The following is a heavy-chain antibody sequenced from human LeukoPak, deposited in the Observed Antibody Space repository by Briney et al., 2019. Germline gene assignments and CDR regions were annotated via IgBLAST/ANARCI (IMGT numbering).Heavy chain of an antibody. V-gene: IGHV3-21*01. D-gene: IGHD6-19*01. CDR3: VRDPPRTVPGIDFDY. Sequence: GGSLRLSCAVSGFTFSSYTMNWVRQAPGKGLEWVSTISTSSSYKYYADSVKGRFTISRDNAKNSLYLQMNSLRAEDTAVYYCVRDPPRTVPGIDFDYWGQGTLVTVSS. CDR1: GFTFSSYT. J-gene: IGHJ4*02. CDR2: ISTSSSYK.